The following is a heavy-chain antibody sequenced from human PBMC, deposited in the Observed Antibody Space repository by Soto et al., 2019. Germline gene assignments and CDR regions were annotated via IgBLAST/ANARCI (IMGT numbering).Heavy chain of an antibody. V-gene: IGHV3-30*04. Sequence: QVQLVESGGGVVQPGRSLRLSCGVSGFTFRSYAMYWVRQAPGKGLEWVAVITHDGSQKYYADYVKGRFTISRDNSKNTTYLQMNKRGGDETAVYLCARDPFDYDSGIVPPPSRGFDYWGQGTLVTVSS. D-gene: IGHD3-22*01. CDR2: ITHDGSQK. CDR3: ARDPFDYDSGIVPPPSRGFDY. CDR1: GFTFRSYA. J-gene: IGHJ4*02.